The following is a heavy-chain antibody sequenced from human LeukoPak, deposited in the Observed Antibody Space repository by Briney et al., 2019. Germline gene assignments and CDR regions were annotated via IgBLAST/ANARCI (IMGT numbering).Heavy chain of an antibody. CDR1: GYSFTSYW. Sequence: GESLKISCKGSGYSFTSYWIGWVRQMPGKGLEWMGIIYPGDSDTRYSPSFQGQVTISADKSITTAYLQLSSLKASDAAMYYCARSGYCSGGSCYLDYWGQGTLVTVSS. D-gene: IGHD2-15*01. CDR2: IYPGDSDT. J-gene: IGHJ4*02. V-gene: IGHV5-51*01. CDR3: ARSGYCSGGSCYLDY.